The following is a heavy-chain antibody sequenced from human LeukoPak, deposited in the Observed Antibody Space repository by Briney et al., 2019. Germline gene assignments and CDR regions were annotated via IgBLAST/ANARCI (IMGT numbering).Heavy chain of an antibody. V-gene: IGHV4-39*01. CDR2: IYYSGST. J-gene: IGHJ5*02. CDR1: GGSISSSSYY. Sequence: SETLPLTCTVSGGSISSSSYYWGWIRQPPGKGLEWIGSIYYSGSTYYNPSLKSRVTISVDTSKNQFSLKLSSVTAADTAVYYCVRSPRAVAGTKWFDPWGQGTLVTVSS. CDR3: VRSPRAVAGTKWFDP. D-gene: IGHD6-19*01.